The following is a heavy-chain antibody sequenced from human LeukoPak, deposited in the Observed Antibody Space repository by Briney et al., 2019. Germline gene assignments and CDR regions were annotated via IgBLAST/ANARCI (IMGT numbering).Heavy chain of an antibody. Sequence: GGSLRLSCAASGFTFSSYAMHWVRQAPGKGLEWVAVISYDGSNKYYADSVKGRFTVSRDNSKNTLYLQMNSLRAEDTAVYYCARDNAGYGDPRANAFDIWGQGTMVTVPS. V-gene: IGHV3-30*04. CDR1: GFTFSSYA. J-gene: IGHJ3*02. CDR3: ARDNAGYGDPRANAFDI. CDR2: ISYDGSNK. D-gene: IGHD4-17*01.